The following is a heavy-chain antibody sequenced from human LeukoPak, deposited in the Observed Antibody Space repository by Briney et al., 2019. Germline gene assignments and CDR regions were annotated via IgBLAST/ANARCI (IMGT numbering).Heavy chain of an antibody. V-gene: IGHV4-59*11. J-gene: IGHJ6*03. Sequence: SETLSLTCTVSGGSISSHYWSWIRQPPGKGLEWIGYIYYSGSTDFNPSLKSRVTISVDTSKNQISLKLRSVTAADTAVYYCARDQLVRGVIPNYYYYYMDVWGKGTTVIVSS. CDR3: ARDQLVRGVIPNYYYYYMDV. CDR1: GGSISSHY. CDR2: IYYSGST. D-gene: IGHD3-10*01.